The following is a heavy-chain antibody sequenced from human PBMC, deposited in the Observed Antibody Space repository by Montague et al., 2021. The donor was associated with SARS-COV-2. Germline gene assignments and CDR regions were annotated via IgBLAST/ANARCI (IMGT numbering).Heavy chain of an antibody. CDR3: ARGPYYYDSSGQFDP. Sequence: SETLSLTCTVSGGSISSSTYYWGWIRQPPGKGLEWIASIYDSGSTYFNPSRKSRVAISIDTSKNQFSLKLSSVTAADTAVYYCARGPYYYDSSGQFDPWGQGVLVTVSS. V-gene: IGHV4-39*07. J-gene: IGHJ5*02. CDR2: IYDSGST. D-gene: IGHD3-22*01. CDR1: GGSISSSTYY.